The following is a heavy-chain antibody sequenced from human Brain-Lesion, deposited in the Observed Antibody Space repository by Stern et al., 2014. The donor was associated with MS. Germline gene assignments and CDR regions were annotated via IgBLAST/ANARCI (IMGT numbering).Heavy chain of an antibody. D-gene: IGHD1-26*01. CDR1: GGSISSSTYY. Sequence: QLVESGPGLVKPSETVSLTCTVSGGSISSSTYYWAWIRQPPGKGLEWIGNIYYSGFTYYNPSLKSRVTISVDMSKNQFSLKLSSVTAADTAIYYCARHDSVPRPSQLYSARDRGPGYFDYWGQGTLVTVSS. V-gene: IGHV4-39*01. CDR2: IYYSGFT. CDR3: ARHDSVPRPSQLYSARDRGPGYFDY. J-gene: IGHJ4*02.